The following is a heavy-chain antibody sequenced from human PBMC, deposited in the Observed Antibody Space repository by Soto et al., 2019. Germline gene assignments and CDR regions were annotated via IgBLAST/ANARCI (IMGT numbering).Heavy chain of an antibody. CDR2: IYHSGST. J-gene: IGHJ5*02. V-gene: IGHV4-4*02. D-gene: IGHD3-10*01. Sequence: SETLSLTCVVSGGSISSSNWWSWVRQPPGKGLEWIVEIYHSGSTNYNPSLRSRVTISIDKSKNQFSLKLSSVTAADTAVYYCVSGSAGTESRRGWLDPWGQGTLVTVSS. CDR1: GGSISSSNW. CDR3: VSGSAGTESRRGWLDP.